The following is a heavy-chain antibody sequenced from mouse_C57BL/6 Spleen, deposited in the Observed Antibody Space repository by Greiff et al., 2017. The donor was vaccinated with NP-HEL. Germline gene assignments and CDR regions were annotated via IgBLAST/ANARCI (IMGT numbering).Heavy chain of an antibody. CDR2: IYPGAGDT. Sequence: VKLMESGPELVKPGASVKISCKASGYAFSSSWMNWVKQRPGKGLEWIGRIYPGAGDTNYNGKFKGKATLTAAKSSSTASRQLSSLPSEDSAVYFCAHTWDGIAYWGQATLVTVSA. J-gene: IGHJ3*01. V-gene: IGHV1-82*01. CDR3: AHTWDGIAY. D-gene: IGHD4-1*01. CDR1: GYAFSSSW.